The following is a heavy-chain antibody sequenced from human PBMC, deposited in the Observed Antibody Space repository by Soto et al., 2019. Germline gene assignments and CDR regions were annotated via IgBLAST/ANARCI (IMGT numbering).Heavy chain of an antibody. V-gene: IGHV3-74*03. CDR1: GFTSSDYW. J-gene: IGHJ4*02. Sequence: EEQLVESGGGLVQPGGSLRLSCAASGFTSSDYWMHWVRQAPGKGLVWVSRIKGDGSGTTYADSVKGRFTISRDNARNMLYLQMKRLRAEDAAVYYCARGPPGISKRGYVGDYWGQGTLVTVSS. CDR3: ARGPPGISKRGYVGDY. CDR2: IKGDGSGT. D-gene: IGHD3-16*01.